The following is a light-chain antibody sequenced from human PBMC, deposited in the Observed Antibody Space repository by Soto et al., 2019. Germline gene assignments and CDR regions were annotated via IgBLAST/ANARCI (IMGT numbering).Light chain of an antibody. Sequence: QSALTQPASVSGSPGQSITISCTGTSSDFGGYTYVSWYQQHPGKAPKLIIYDVSNRPSGVSYRFSGSESGNTASLTISGLQAEDEDDYYCSSYATSSTLDVVFGGGTKLTVL. V-gene: IGLV2-14*01. CDR1: SSDFGGYTY. J-gene: IGLJ2*01. CDR2: DVS. CDR3: SSYATSSTLDVV.